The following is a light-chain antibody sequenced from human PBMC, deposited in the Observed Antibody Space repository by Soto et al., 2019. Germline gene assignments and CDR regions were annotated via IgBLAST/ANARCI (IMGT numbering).Light chain of an antibody. J-gene: IGLJ3*02. Sequence: QSALTQPASVSGSPGQSITISCTGTSSDVGGYNHVSWYQQHPGKAPKLMIYEVSNRPSGISTRFSGSKSGNTASLTISGLQAEDEADYYCSSYTSSSIPWVFGGGTKVTVL. CDR3: SSYTSSSIPWV. CDR2: EVS. CDR1: SSDVGGYNH. V-gene: IGLV2-14*01.